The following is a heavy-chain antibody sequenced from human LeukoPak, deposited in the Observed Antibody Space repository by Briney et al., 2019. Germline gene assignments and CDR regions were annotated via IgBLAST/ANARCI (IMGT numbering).Heavy chain of an antibody. V-gene: IGHV4-61*02. CDR3: ARGQYYYDSSGYYPFYY. CDR2: IYTTGST. D-gene: IGHD3-22*01. Sequence: SETLSLTCTVSGGSISSGSYYWSWIRQPAGKGLEWIGRIYTTGSTNYNPSLKSRVTMSGDTSKNQISLKLSSVTAADTAVYYCARGQYYYDSSGYYPFYYWGQGTLVTVSS. J-gene: IGHJ4*02. CDR1: GGSISSGSYY.